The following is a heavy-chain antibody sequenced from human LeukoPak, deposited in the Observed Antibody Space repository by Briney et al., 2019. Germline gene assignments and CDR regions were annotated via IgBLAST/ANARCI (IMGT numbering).Heavy chain of an antibody. CDR2: IHRSGST. J-gene: IGHJ4*02. D-gene: IGHD1-7*01. Sequence: SETLSLTCTVSGYSISSGYYWGWIRQPPGKGLEWIGSIHRSGSTYYNPSLKSRVTISEDPSKTQFSLKLNSVPAAHTAAYYCPREPTSNYGYWRQGTLVTVSS. CDR3: PREPTSNYGY. CDR1: GYSISSGYY. V-gene: IGHV4-38-2*02.